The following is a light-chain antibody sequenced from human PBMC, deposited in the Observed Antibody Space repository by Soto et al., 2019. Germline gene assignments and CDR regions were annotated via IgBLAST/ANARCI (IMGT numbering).Light chain of an antibody. CDR2: SND. J-gene: IGLJ1*01. Sequence: QSVLTQPPSASGTPGQRVTISCSGSSSNIGSNSVNWYQQLPGTAPKLLIYSNDRRPSGVPDRFSGSKSGTSASLAISGLQSEDEADYYCAAWDDSLNDYVFGTGTQLTVL. V-gene: IGLV1-44*01. CDR1: SSNIGSNS. CDR3: AAWDDSLNDYV.